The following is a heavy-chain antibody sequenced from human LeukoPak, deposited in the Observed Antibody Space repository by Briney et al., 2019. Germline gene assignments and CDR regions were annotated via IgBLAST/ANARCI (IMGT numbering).Heavy chain of an antibody. Sequence: SETLSLTCTVSGYSISSGYYWGWIRQPPGKGLEWIGSIYHSGSTYYNPSLKSRVTISVDTSKNQFSLKLSSVTAADTAVYYCARGATTGEFDYWGQGTLVTVSS. J-gene: IGHJ4*02. CDR2: IYHSGST. V-gene: IGHV4-38-2*02. CDR1: GYSISSGYY. D-gene: IGHD1-1*01. CDR3: ARGATTGEFDY.